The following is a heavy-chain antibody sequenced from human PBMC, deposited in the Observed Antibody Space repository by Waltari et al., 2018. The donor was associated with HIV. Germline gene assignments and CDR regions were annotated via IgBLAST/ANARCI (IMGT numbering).Heavy chain of an antibody. D-gene: IGHD3-10*01. CDR3: AKDANTFHEFGPNWLDP. CDR1: GFPFKSSG. CDR2: IWYDGTEK. Sequence: QVQLVESGGGVVQPGRSLRLSCETSGFPFKSSGRHWVRQAPGKGLEWVAVIWYDGTEKHYVDSVKGRFVISRDNSKNTLYLQMNSLRPEDTAMYYCAKDANTFHEFGPNWLDPWGQGTLVIVSS. V-gene: IGHV3-33*06. J-gene: IGHJ5*02.